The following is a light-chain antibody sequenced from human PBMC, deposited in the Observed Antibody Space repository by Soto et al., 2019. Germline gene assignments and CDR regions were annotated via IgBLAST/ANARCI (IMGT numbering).Light chain of an antibody. CDR1: SSNIGSNT. CDR2: SNN. J-gene: IGLJ2*01. CDR3: AAWDDSLTGVV. Sequence: QSALTQPPSASGTPGQMVTISCSGSSSNIGSNTVNWYQQLPGTAPKLLIYSNNQRPSGVPDRFSGSKSGTSASLAISGLQSEDEADYYCAAWDDSLTGVVFGGGTKLTVL. V-gene: IGLV1-44*01.